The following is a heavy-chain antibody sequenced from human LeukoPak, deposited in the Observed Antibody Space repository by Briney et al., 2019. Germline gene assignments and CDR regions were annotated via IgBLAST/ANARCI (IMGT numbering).Heavy chain of an antibody. J-gene: IGHJ4*02. CDR3: ARDQLGIAAASFDY. CDR1: GYTFTSYG. D-gene: IGHD6-13*01. Sequence: ASVKVSCTASGYTFTSYGISWVRQAPGQGLEWMGWISAYNGNTNYAQKLQGRVTMTTDTSTSTAYMELRSLRSDDTAVYYCARDQLGIAAASFDYWGQGTLVTVSS. V-gene: IGHV1-18*01. CDR2: ISAYNGNT.